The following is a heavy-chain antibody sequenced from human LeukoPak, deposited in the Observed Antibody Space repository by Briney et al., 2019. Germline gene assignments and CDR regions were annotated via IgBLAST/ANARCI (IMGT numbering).Heavy chain of an antibody. Sequence: SVKLSCKASGGTFSSYAISWVRQAPGHGLEWRGRIIPIFGIANYAQKFQGRVTITADKSTSTAYMEMSSLRTEDTAVYYCARDQPSSDIVATIMYYFYYWGDGALVTVSS. CDR2: IIPIFGIA. CDR3: ARDQPSSDIVATIMYYFYY. V-gene: IGHV1-69*04. D-gene: IGHD5-12*01. CDR1: GGTFSSYA. J-gene: IGHJ4*03.